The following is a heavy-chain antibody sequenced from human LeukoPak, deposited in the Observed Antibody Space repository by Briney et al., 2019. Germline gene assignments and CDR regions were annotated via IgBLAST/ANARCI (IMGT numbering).Heavy chain of an antibody. CDR1: GFTVSSYG. Sequence: GGSLRLSCAASGFTVSSYGMHWVRQAPGKGQEWVAVIAYDGSNKYYADSVEGRFTISRDNSKNTLYLQMNSLRAEDTGVYYCARGAYCSGGRCPGAFDIWGQGTVVTVSS. CDR2: IAYDGSNK. CDR3: ARGAYCSGGRCPGAFDI. V-gene: IGHV3-33*05. J-gene: IGHJ3*02. D-gene: IGHD2-15*01.